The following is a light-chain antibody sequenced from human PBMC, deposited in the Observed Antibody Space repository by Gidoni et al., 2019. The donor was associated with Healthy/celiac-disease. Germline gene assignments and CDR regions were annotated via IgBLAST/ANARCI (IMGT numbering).Light chain of an antibody. V-gene: IGLV2-14*01. CDR1: SSDVRGYNY. J-gene: IGLJ2*01. CDR2: DVR. Sequence: QSALTQPASVSAHPGQPITFSCTGTSSDVRGYNYVSWYQQHPGKAPKLMIYDVRNRPSGVSNRFSGSKSGNTASLTISGLQAEDEADYYCSSYTSSSTRVFGGGTKLTVL. CDR3: SSYTSSSTRV.